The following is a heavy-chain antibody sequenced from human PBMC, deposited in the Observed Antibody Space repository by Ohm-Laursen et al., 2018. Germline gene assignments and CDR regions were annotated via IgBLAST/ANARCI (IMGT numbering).Heavy chain of an antibody. CDR3: ARVYSGDYSPAYYYYGMDV. Sequence: SETLSLTCTVSGDSISTYYWSWVRQPPGKGLEWIGYLHYSGSTNYNPSLKSRVTISVDTSKNQFSLKLSSVTAADTAVYYCARVYSGDYSPAYYYYGMDVWGQGTTVTVSS. CDR2: LHYSGST. CDR1: GDSISTYY. J-gene: IGHJ6*02. D-gene: IGHD4-17*01. V-gene: IGHV4-59*01.